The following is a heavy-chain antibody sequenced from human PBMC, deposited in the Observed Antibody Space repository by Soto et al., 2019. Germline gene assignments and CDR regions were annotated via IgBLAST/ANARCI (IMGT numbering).Heavy chain of an antibody. CDR1: GYTFTSYG. Sequence: QVQLVQSGAEVKKPGASVKVSCKASGYTFTSYGISWVRQAPGQGLEWMGWISAYNGNTNYAQKLQGRVTMTTDTSTSTAYRELRSLRSDDTAVYYCARPDTMVRGVPSNDAFDIWGQGTMVTVSS. CDR3: ARPDTMVRGVPSNDAFDI. CDR2: ISAYNGNT. J-gene: IGHJ3*02. D-gene: IGHD3-10*01. V-gene: IGHV1-18*01.